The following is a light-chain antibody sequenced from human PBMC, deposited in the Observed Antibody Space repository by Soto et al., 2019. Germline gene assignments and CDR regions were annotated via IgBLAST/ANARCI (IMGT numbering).Light chain of an antibody. CDR3: QQYTTFSRA. Sequence: DIQMTQSPSPLSASVGDRVTITCRASQTIRTRLAWYQQKPGKAPKLLISDASTLDSGVPSRFSGSVSETDCTLTTSLLKTDDFAAYYGQQYTTFSRAFVQGTTVDI. CDR2: DAS. J-gene: IGKJ1*01. V-gene: IGKV1-5*01. CDR1: QTIRTR.